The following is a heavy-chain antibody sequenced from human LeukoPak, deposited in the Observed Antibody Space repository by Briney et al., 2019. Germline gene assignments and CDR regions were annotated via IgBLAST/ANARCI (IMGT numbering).Heavy chain of an antibody. CDR1: GYTFTSYG. J-gene: IGHJ4*02. D-gene: IGHD3-9*01. Sequence: ASVKVSCKASGYTFTSYGISWVRQAPGQGLEWMGIINPSGGSTSYAQKFQGRVTMTRDMSTSTVYMELSSLRSEDTAVYYCARAYYDILTGSPLYYFDYWGQGTLVTVSS. CDR3: ARAYYDILTGSPLYYFDY. CDR2: INPSGGST. V-gene: IGHV1-46*01.